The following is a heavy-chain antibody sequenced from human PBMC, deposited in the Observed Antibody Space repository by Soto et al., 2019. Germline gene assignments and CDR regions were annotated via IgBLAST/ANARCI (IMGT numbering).Heavy chain of an antibody. J-gene: IGHJ4*02. D-gene: IGHD2-8*01. CDR2: INHSGST. CDR1: GGSFSGYY. Sequence: SETLSLTCAVYGGSFSGYYWSWIRQPPGKGLEWIGEINHSGSTNYNPSLKSRVTISVDTSKNQFSLKLSSVTAADTAVYYCARVGANGFVNFDYWGQGTLVTVSS. CDR3: ARVGANGFVNFDY. V-gene: IGHV4-34*01.